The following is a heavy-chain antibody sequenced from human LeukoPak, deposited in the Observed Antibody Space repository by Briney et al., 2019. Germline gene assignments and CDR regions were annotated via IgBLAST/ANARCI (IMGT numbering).Heavy chain of an antibody. J-gene: IGHJ4*02. Sequence: ASVKVSCKASGYTFTSYAMHWVRQAPGQRLEWMGWINAGNGNTKYSQKFQGRVTITRDTSASTAYMKLSSLRSEDTAVYDCAREEKIAEAGRGYYFDYWGQGTLATVSS. V-gene: IGHV1-3*01. D-gene: IGHD6-19*01. CDR3: AREEKIAEAGRGYYFDY. CDR2: INAGNGNT. CDR1: GYTFTSYA.